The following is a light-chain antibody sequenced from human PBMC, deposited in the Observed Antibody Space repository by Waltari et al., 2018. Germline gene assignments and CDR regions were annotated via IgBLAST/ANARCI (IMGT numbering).Light chain of an antibody. CDR3: SSQSSDNVVL. CDR1: SSDVGTYNS. V-gene: IGLV2-14*03. Sequence: QSALTQPASVSGSPGQSITIPCTGTSSDVGTYNSVSWYQDHPGQGPKVIIYDVSDRPAGVSARFAGSKSGNTASLTITALQAEDEAAHYCSSQSSDNVVLFGGGTQVTVL. J-gene: IGLJ3*02. CDR2: DVS.